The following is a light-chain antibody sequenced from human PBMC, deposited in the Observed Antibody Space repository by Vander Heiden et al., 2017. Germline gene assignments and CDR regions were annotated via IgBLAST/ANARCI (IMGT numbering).Light chain of an antibody. Sequence: DIQMTRSLPTLSASVGDRVTITCRASQGISNYLAWYQQKPGKVPKLLIYAASTLQSGVPSRFSGSGSGTDFTLTISSLRPEDVATYYCQKYNSVPRGVTFGPGTKVDIK. V-gene: IGKV1-27*01. J-gene: IGKJ3*01. CDR1: QGISNY. CDR2: AAS. CDR3: QKYNSVPRGVT.